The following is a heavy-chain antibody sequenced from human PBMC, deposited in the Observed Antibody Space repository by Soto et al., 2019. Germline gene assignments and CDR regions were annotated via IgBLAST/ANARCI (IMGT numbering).Heavy chain of an antibody. Sequence: GASVKVSCKASGYTFTIYYMHCVRQSPGQGLEWMGIINPSGGSTSYAQKFQGRVTMTRDTSTSTVYMELSSLRSEDTAVYYCARLGAVAFDIWGQGTMVTVSS. CDR3: ARLGAVAFDI. CDR1: GYTFTIYY. V-gene: IGHV1-46*01. D-gene: IGHD3-16*01. CDR2: INPSGGST. J-gene: IGHJ3*02.